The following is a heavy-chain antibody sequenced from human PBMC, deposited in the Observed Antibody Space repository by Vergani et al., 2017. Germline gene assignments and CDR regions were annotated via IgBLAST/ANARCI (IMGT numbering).Heavy chain of an antibody. V-gene: IGHV4-31*03. CDR2: IYSTGSP. CDR3: ARRGVYDEGSALRFRYFDS. CDR1: GDSISSGVYY. J-gene: IGHJ4*02. D-gene: IGHD2-21*01. Sequence: QVRLQESGPGLVKPSETLSLTCSVSGDSISSGVYYWNWIRQHPGKGLEWIGYIYSTGSPHHNPSRRRRINMSVDTSKNQFSLKLNSVTAADTAMYYCARRGVYDEGSALRFRYFDSWGPGIMVTVSS.